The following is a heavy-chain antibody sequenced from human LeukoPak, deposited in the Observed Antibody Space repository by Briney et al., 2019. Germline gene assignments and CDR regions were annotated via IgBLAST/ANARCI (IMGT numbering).Heavy chain of an antibody. Sequence: GGSLRLSCAASGFTFDDYAMSWVRQAPGKGLEWVSGINWNGGSTGYADSVKGRFTISRDNAKNSLYLQMNSLRAEDTALYYCARDQSSGYGGNSGYWGQGTLVTVSS. V-gene: IGHV3-20*04. CDR3: ARDQSSGYGGNSGY. CDR1: GFTFDDYA. J-gene: IGHJ4*02. CDR2: INWNGGST. D-gene: IGHD4-23*01.